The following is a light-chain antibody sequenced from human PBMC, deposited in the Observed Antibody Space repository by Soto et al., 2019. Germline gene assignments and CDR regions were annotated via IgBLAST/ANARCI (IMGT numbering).Light chain of an antibody. Sequence: DIQMTQSPSTLSPSVGDRVTITCRASQSISTSLAWYQQKPGKAPKLLIYKASNLEGGVPSRFSGSGSGAEFTLTISSLQPDDSATYYCQQYHSYPVTFGHGTRLDIK. CDR2: KAS. V-gene: IGKV1-5*03. CDR3: QQYHSYPVT. CDR1: QSISTS. J-gene: IGKJ5*01.